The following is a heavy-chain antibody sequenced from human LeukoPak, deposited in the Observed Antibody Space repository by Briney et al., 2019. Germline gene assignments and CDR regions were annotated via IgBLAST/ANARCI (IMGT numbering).Heavy chain of an antibody. J-gene: IGHJ3*02. V-gene: IGHV3-30*04. Sequence: GGCVRLACAASGFTFISDSIDWARQAPGKGRGWVSVISFDGTDTIYADSVKGRFTISTDNSNNTLYLQMTSLPGNDTSVYDCARPRAPVTRISSFDMRGPGTMVTASP. CDR1: GFTFISDS. D-gene: IGHD2/OR15-2a*01. CDR2: ISFDGTDT. CDR3: ARPRAPVTRISSFDM.